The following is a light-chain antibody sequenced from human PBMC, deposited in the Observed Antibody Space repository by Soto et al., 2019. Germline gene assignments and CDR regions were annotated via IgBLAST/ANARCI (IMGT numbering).Light chain of an antibody. CDR1: QSVSTW. Sequence: DIQMTQSPSTLSASVGDRVTITCRASQSVSTWLAWYQQKPEKAPKLLICKASSLESGVPSRFSGSGSGTEFPLTISRLQPDDFATYYCQQYDTYPWTFGQGTKVEIK. J-gene: IGKJ1*01. CDR3: QQYDTYPWT. CDR2: KAS. V-gene: IGKV1-5*03.